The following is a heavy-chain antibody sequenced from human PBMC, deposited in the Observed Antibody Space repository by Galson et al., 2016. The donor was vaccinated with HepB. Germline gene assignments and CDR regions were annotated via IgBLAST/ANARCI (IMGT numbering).Heavy chain of an antibody. CDR1: GGDFSTYA. CDR2: IVPILGTT. D-gene: IGHD5-24*01. J-gene: IGHJ4*02. V-gene: IGHV1-69*01. Sequence: SGGDFSTYAVTWVRQARGQGLEWMGGIVPILGTTSYAQKFQGRLTVSADESMTTAFMELSSLTSEDTAVYFCARRKDMATFDYWGQGTLVTVSS. CDR3: ARRKDMATFDY.